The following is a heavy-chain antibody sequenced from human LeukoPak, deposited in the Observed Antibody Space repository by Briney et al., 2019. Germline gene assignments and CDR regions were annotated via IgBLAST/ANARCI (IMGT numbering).Heavy chain of an antibody. V-gene: IGHV1-69*05. CDR3: ARGFSSSSYHFDY. J-gene: IGHJ4*02. CDR2: IIPIFGTA. Sequence: GASVKVSCKASGGTISSYAISWVRQAPGQGLEWMGRIIPIFGTANYAQKFQGRVTITTDESTSTAYMELSSLRSEDTAVYYCARGFSSSSYHFDYWGQGTLVTVSS. CDR1: GGTISSYA. D-gene: IGHD6-13*01.